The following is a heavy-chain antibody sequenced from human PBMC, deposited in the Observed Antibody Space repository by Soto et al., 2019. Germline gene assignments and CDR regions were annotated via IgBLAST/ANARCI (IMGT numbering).Heavy chain of an antibody. CDR2: INPNSGGT. V-gene: IGHV1-2*04. CDR3: AREITGTTSFDY. D-gene: IGHD1-20*01. Sequence: ASVKVSCKASGYTFTGYYMHWVRQAPGQGLEWMGWINPNSGGTNYAQKFQGWVTITRDTSISTAYMELSRLRSDDTAVYYCAREITGTTSFDYWGQGTLVTVSS. CDR1: GYTFTGYY. J-gene: IGHJ4*02.